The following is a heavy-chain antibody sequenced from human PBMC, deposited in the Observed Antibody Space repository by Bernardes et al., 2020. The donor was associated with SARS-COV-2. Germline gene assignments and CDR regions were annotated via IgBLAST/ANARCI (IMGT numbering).Heavy chain of an antibody. CDR1: GFTFSSYW. Sequence: VWSLSLSCAASGFTFSSYWMHWVRQAPGKGLVWVSRINSDGSSTSYADSVKGRFTISRDNAKNTLYLQMNSLRAEDTAVYYCASQEEDLRFPSVYGMDVWGQGTTVTVSS. J-gene: IGHJ6*02. CDR2: INSDGSST. D-gene: IGHD3-3*01. CDR3: ASQEEDLRFPSVYGMDV. V-gene: IGHV3-74*01.